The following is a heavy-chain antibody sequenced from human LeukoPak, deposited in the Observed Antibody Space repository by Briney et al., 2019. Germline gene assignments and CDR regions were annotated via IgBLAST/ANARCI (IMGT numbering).Heavy chain of an antibody. D-gene: IGHD3-16*01. J-gene: IGHJ5*02. V-gene: IGHV3-30*18. CDR3: AKDKRGISGWYDL. CDR1: GFSFSNFG. CDR2: ISYDGRNK. Sequence: GGSLRLSCAASGFSFSNFGMHWVRQAPGKGLEWVAVISYDGRNKYFADSVKGRLTISRDNSKNTVYLEMNSLRDEDTAVYYCAKDKRGISGWYDLWGQGSLVIVSS.